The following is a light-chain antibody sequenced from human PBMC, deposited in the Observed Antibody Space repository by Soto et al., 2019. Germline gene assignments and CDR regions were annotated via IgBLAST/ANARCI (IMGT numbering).Light chain of an antibody. CDR2: AAT. J-gene: IGKJ1*01. V-gene: IGKV1-39*01. CDR3: QESYSIFRT. CDR1: KSINNY. Sequence: DIQMTQSPSSLSASVGDRVTITCRASKSINNYLNWYQQKPGKAPNLLIHAATTLQSGVPSRFSGSGSGTSFALTIRGLQPEDFATYYCQESYSIFRTFGQGTKVEIK.